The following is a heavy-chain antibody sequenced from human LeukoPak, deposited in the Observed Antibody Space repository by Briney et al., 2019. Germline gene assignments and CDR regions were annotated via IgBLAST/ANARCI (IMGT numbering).Heavy chain of an antibody. Sequence: PGRSLRLSCAASGFTFSSYAMHWVRQAPGKGLEWVAVISYDGSNKYYADSVKGRFTISRDNSKNTLYLQMNSLRAEDTAVYYCARDLKQQLVPDYWGQGTLVTVSS. CDR3: ARDLKQQLVPDY. D-gene: IGHD6-13*01. CDR2: ISYDGSNK. J-gene: IGHJ4*02. V-gene: IGHV3-30-3*01. CDR1: GFTFSSYA.